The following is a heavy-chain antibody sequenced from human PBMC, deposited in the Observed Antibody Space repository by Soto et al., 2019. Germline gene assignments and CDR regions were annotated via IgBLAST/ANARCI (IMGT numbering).Heavy chain of an antibody. CDR2: IYHSGST. D-gene: IGHD2-8*01. J-gene: IGHJ5*02. Sequence: QLQLQESGSGLVKPSQTLSLTCAVSGGSISSGGYSWSWIRQPPGKGLEWIGYIYHSGSTYYNPSPKSRVTTSVDRSKNQFSLKLSSLTAADTAVYYCPRWWMYAPLSDPWGQGTLVTVSS. CDR3: PRWWMYAPLSDP. CDR1: GGSISSGGYS. V-gene: IGHV4-30-2*01.